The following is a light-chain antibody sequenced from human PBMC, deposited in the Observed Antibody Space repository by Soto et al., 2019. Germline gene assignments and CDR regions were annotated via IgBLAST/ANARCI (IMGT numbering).Light chain of an antibody. CDR3: YSYTSSSTYV. Sequence: QSALTQPASVSGSPGQSITISCSGTSSDVGAYNYVSWYQQHPANAPKLMIYDVSNRPSGVSDRFSGSKSGNTASLTIYGPQAEDEAGYYCYSYTSSSTYVFGSGTKLTVL. CDR1: SSDVGAYNY. CDR2: DVS. V-gene: IGLV2-14*01. J-gene: IGLJ1*01.